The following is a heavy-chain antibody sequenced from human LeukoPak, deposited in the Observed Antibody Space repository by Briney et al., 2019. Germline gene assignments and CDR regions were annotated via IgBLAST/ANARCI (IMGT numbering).Heavy chain of an antibody. CDR3: ATSGYSDSGYFDC. Sequence: GASVKVSCKASGYTFTSYAMNWVRQAPGQGLEWMGWLNPNSGGTNYAQKLQGRVTMTRDTSISTAYMELNRLRSDDTAVYYCATSGYSDSGYFDCWGQGTLVTVSS. V-gene: IGHV1-2*02. CDR1: GYTFTSYA. D-gene: IGHD5-12*01. J-gene: IGHJ4*02. CDR2: LNPNSGGT.